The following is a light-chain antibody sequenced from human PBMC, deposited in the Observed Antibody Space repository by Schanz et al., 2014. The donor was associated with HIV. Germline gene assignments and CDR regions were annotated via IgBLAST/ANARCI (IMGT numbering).Light chain of an antibody. J-gene: IGKJ4*01. CDR2: ATS. CDR1: QRLHSAY. Sequence: EIVLTQSPATLSVSPGGRATLSCGASQRLHSAYLAWYQQKRDQPPRLVIYATSTTAAGIPDRFSGTGSGTDFTLAISSLVPEDFAVYFCQYFGNSGGTFGGGTKVEIK. V-gene: IGKV3-20*01. CDR3: QYFGNSGGT.